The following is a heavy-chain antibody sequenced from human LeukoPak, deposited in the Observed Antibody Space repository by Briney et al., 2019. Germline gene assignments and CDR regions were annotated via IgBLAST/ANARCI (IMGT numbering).Heavy chain of an antibody. Sequence: GGSLRLSCAASGFTFSSYSMNWVRQAPGKGLEWVSYISSSSTIYYADSVKGRFTISRDNAKNSLYLQMSNLRAEDTAVYFCARGGGLDVWGQGATVTVSS. CDR2: ISSSSTI. CDR1: GFTFSSYS. D-gene: IGHD3-16*01. V-gene: IGHV3-48*04. CDR3: ARGGGLDV. J-gene: IGHJ6*02.